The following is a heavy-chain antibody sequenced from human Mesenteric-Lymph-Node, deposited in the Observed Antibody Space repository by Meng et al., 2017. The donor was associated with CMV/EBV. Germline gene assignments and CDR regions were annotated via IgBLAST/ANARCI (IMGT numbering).Heavy chain of an antibody. D-gene: IGHD6-19*01. J-gene: IGHJ5*02. V-gene: IGHV3-21*01. CDR2: ISSTSSAATSRSISYM. CDR3: ARAQYSSGWYYPA. Sequence: GESLKISCAASGFTFSDYAMNWVRQAPGKGLEWVSSISSTSSAATSRSISYMYYADSVKGRFTISRDNSKNSLYLQMNTLRVEDTAVYYCARAQYSSGWYYPAWGQGTLVTVSS. CDR1: GFTFSDYA.